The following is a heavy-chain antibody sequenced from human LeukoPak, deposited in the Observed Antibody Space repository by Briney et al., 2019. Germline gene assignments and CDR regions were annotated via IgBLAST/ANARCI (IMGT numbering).Heavy chain of an antibody. J-gene: IGHJ6*03. CDR3: AGMYYYDSSGWYYYMDV. Sequence: SETLSLTCTVSGGSISSYYWSWIRQPPGKGLEWIGYIYYSGSTNYNPSLKSRVTISVDTSKNQFSLMLSSVTAADTAVYYCAGMYYYDSSGWYYYMDVWGTRTTVTVSS. D-gene: IGHD3-22*01. CDR1: GGSISSYY. CDR2: IYYSGST. V-gene: IGHV4-59*01.